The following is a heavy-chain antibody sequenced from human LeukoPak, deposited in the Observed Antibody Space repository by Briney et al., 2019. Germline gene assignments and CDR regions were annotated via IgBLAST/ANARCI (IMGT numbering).Heavy chain of an antibody. V-gene: IGHV1-2*02. Sequence: ASVKVSCKASGYTFTGYYMHWVRQAPGQGLEWMGWINPNSGGTNYAQKFQGRVTMTRDTSTSTVYMELSSLRSEDTAVYYCARDPGGYGDFDYWGQGTLVTVSS. J-gene: IGHJ4*02. CDR3: ARDPGGYGDFDY. CDR2: INPNSGGT. D-gene: IGHD5-18*01. CDR1: GYTFTGYY.